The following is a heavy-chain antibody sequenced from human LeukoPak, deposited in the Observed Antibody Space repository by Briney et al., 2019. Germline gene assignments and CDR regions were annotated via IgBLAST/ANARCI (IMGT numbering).Heavy chain of an antibody. CDR3: AKMRTPTAHSGDAFDI. D-gene: IGHD4-17*01. CDR2: IYSDGTST. Sequence: GGSLRLSYAASGFTFSSYWMHWVRQAPGKGLVWVSCIYSDGTSTFYADSVKGRFTISRDNAKNTLYLQMNSLRAEDTAVYYCAKMRTPTAHSGDAFDIWGQGTMVTVSS. J-gene: IGHJ3*02. CDR1: GFTFSSYW. V-gene: IGHV3-74*01.